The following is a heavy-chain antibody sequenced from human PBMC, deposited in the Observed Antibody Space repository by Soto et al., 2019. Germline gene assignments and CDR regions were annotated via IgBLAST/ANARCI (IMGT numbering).Heavy chain of an antibody. D-gene: IGHD3-10*01. CDR2: ISYDGSNK. CDR1: GFTFSSYA. V-gene: IGHV3-30-3*01. J-gene: IGHJ6*02. Sequence: SLRLSCAASGFTFSSYAMHWVRQAPGKGLEWVAVISYDGSNKYYADSVKGRFTISRDNSKNTLYLQMNSLRAEDTAVYYCARDFRLTMVRGVYPFYGMDVWGQGTTVTVS. CDR3: ARDFRLTMVRGVYPFYGMDV.